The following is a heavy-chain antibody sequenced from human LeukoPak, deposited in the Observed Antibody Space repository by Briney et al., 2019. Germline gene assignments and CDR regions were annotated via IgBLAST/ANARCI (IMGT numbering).Heavy chain of an antibody. V-gene: IGHV4-34*01. J-gene: IGHJ6*02. Sequence: SETLSLTCAVYGGSFSGYYWSWIRQPPGKGLEWIGEINHSGSTNYNPSLKSRVTISVDTSKNQFSLKLSSVTAADTAVYYCARRLNYYDSSGYYYYYYGMDVWGQGTTVTVSS. CDR2: INHSGST. CDR1: GGSFSGYY. D-gene: IGHD3-22*01. CDR3: ARRLNYYDSSGYYYYYYGMDV.